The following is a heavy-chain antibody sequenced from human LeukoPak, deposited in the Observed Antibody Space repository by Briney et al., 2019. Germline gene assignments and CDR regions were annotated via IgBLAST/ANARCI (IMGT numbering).Heavy chain of an antibody. Sequence: GGSLRLSCAASGFTFSSYSMNWVRQAPGKGLEWVSYISSSSSTIYYADSVKARFTISRDNAKNSLYLQMNSLRAEDTAVYYCARGDYDYVWGSYRYYYFDYWGQGTLVTVSS. CDR1: GFTFSSYS. CDR3: ARGDYDYVWGSYRYYYFDY. J-gene: IGHJ4*02. CDR2: ISSSSSTI. V-gene: IGHV3-48*01. D-gene: IGHD3-16*02.